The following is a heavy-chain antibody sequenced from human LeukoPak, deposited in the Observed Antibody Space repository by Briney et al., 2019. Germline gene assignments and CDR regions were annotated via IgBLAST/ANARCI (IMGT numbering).Heavy chain of an antibody. J-gene: IGHJ6*03. CDR3: ARETSQKGAHYMDV. CDR2: IYYSGST. CDR1: GGSISSYY. V-gene: IGHV4-59*01. Sequence: SETLSLTCTVSGGSISSYYWSWIRQPPGKGLEWIGYIYYSGSTNYNPSLKTRVTISVDTSKNQFSLKLSSVTAADTAVYYCARETSQKGAHYMDVWGKGTMVTISS. D-gene: IGHD3-16*01.